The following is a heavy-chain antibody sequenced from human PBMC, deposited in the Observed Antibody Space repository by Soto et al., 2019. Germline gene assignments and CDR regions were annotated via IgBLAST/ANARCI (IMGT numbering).Heavy chain of an antibody. CDR3: AKGGSWGLKNGVNN. V-gene: IGHV3-9*01. D-gene: IGHD3-16*01. Sequence: EVQLVESGGGLVQPGRSLRLSCAASGFTFNDYAMHWVRQVPGKGLEWVSGINWNSGKSDYADSVKGRFTISRDNAKNSLNLQMNSLRAEDTALYYCAKGGSWGLKNGVNNWGQGTIVTVSS. CDR2: INWNSGKS. J-gene: IGHJ3*02. CDR1: GFTFNDYA.